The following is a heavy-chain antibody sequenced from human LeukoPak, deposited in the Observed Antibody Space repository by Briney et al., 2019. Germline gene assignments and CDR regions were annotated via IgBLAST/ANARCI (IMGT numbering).Heavy chain of an antibody. CDR3: ARDGAQVLRFLEWLQNPMYYFDY. CDR1: GFTFSSYA. J-gene: IGHJ4*02. V-gene: IGHV3-30-3*01. Sequence: QPGGSLRLSCAASGFTFSSYAMHWVRQAPGKGLEWVAVISYDGSNKYYADSVKGRFTISRDNSKNTLYLQMNSLRAEDTAVYYCARDGAQVLRFLEWLQNPMYYFDYWGQGTLVTVSS. D-gene: IGHD3-3*01. CDR2: ISYDGSNK.